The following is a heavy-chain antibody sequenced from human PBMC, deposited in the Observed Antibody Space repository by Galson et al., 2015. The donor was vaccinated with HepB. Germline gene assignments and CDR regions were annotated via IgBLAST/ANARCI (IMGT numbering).Heavy chain of an antibody. CDR1: GFTFSSYA. CDR2: ISGSGGST. CDR3: AKESGAPGVVVVPAAMGDDAFDI. J-gene: IGHJ3*02. Sequence: SLRLSCAASGFTFSSYAMSWVRQAPGKGLEWVSAISGSGGSTYYADSVKGRFTISRDNSKNTLYLQMNSLRAEDTAVYYCAKESGAPGVVVVPAAMGDDAFDIWGQGTMVTVSS. D-gene: IGHD2-2*01. V-gene: IGHV3-23*01.